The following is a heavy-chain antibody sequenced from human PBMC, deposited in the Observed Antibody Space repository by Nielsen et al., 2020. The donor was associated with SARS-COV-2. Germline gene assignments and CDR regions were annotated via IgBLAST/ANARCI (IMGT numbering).Heavy chain of an antibody. CDR1: GFTFSSYG. V-gene: IGHV3-30*03. Sequence: GESLKISCAASGFTFSSYGMHWVRQAPGKGLEWVAVISYDGSNKYYADSVKGRFTISRDNSKNTLYLQMNSLHQRPIGLPPGTLLQEHLWG. J-gene: IGHJ6*01. CDR2: ISYDGSNK. CDR3: TLLQEHL.